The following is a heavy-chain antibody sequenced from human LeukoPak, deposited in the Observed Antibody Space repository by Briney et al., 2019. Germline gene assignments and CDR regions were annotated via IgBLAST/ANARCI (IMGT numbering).Heavy chain of an antibody. CDR2: IYHSGST. J-gene: IGHJ4*02. V-gene: IGHV4-30-2*01. CDR1: GGSISSGGYY. CDR3: ARGRPRAFFDY. Sequence: SETLSLTCTVSGGSISSGGYYWSWIRQPPGKGLEWIGYIYHSGSTYYNPSLKSRVTISVDRSKNQFSLKLSSVTAADTAVYYCARGRPRAFFDYWGQGTLVTVSS.